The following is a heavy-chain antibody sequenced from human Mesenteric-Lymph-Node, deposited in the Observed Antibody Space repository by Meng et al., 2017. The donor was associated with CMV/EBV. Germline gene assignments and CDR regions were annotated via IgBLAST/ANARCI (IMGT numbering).Heavy chain of an antibody. V-gene: IGHV4-39*07. Sequence: SETLSLTCTVSGGSVSSGSYYWSWIRQPPGKGLEWIGEINHSGSTNYNPSLKSRVTISVDTSKNQFSLKLSSVTAADTAVYYCARVRRITIFGVVIEVVGNWFDPWGQGTLVTVSS. CDR2: INHSGST. J-gene: IGHJ5*02. D-gene: IGHD3-3*01. CDR1: GGSVSSGSYY. CDR3: ARVRRITIFGVVIEVVGNWFDP.